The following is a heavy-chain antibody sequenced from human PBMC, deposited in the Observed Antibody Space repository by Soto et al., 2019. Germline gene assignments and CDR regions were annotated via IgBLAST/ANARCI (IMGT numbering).Heavy chain of an antibody. CDR1: GASIRNYF. CDR3: AGSGSRGVIIDF. CDR2: IYYSAGT. D-gene: IGHD3-10*01. Sequence: QVQLQESGPGLVKPSETLSLTCTVSGASIRNYFWSWIRQPPGKGLEWIGYIYYSAGTNSNPSLKSRVTISLDTSKNQFSLRLNSVTAADTAVYYCAGSGSRGVIIDFWGQGTLVTVSS. V-gene: IGHV4-59*01. J-gene: IGHJ4*02.